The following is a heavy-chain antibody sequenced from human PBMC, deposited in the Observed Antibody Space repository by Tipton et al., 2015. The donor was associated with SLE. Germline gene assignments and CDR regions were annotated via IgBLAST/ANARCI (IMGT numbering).Heavy chain of an antibody. V-gene: IGHV4-31*03. CDR1: GVSISGGGYY. D-gene: IGHD3-9*01. J-gene: IGHJ4*02. Sequence: TLSLTCTVSGVSISGGGYYWSWVRQHPGKGLEWIGYIYYSGSTYYISSLKSRVIISIDTSKNQFSLKLNSVTAADTAVYYCARLYFDVLTGYLQGYFDSWGQGALVTVSS. CDR3: ARLYFDVLTGYLQGYFDS. CDR2: IYYSGST.